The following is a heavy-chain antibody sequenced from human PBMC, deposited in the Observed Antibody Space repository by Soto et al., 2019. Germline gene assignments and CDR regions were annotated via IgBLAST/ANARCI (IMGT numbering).Heavy chain of an antibody. V-gene: IGHV1-18*04. CDR2: INVYNGNT. CDR3: AIIGSASSGWFPDS. Sequence: VDPEWVSCKASGDTFTRPCIGWVRHAPRQGIEWMGWINVYNGNTKYAQQLQGRVTLTTDTSTSTAYMDLRSLRSDDTAVYYCAIIGSASSGWFPDSWHQGILVT. J-gene: IGHJ4*02. CDR1: GDTFTRPC. D-gene: IGHD6-13*01.